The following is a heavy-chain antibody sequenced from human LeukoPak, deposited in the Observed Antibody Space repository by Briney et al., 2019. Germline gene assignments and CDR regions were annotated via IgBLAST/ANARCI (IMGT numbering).Heavy chain of an antibody. V-gene: IGHV4-34*01. J-gene: IGHJ5*02. Sequence: PSETLSLTCAVYGGSFSGYYWSWIRQPPGKGLEWIGEINHSGSTNYNPSLKSRVTISVDTSKNQFSLKLSSVTAADTAVYYCARAGDIVVVPAAAVLFDPWGQGTLVTVSS. D-gene: IGHD2-2*01. CDR2: INHSGST. CDR3: ARAGDIVVVPAAAVLFDP. CDR1: GGSFSGYY.